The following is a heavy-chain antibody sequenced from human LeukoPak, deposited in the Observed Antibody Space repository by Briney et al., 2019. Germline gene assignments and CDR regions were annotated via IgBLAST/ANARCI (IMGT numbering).Heavy chain of an antibody. CDR3: ARVGPTTVVTPGPFDY. CDR1: GFTFSDYY. CDR2: ISSSGSTI. V-gene: IGHV3-11*01. J-gene: IGHJ4*02. D-gene: IGHD4-23*01. Sequence: GGSLRLSCATSGFTFSDYYMSWIRQAPGKGLEWVSYISSSGSTIYYADSVKGRFTISRDNAKNSLYLQMNSLRAEDTAVYYCARVGPTTVVTPGPFDYWGQGTLVTVSS.